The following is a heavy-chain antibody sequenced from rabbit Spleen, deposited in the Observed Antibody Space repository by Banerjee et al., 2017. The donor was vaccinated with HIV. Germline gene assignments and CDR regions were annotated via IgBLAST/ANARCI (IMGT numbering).Heavy chain of an antibody. Sequence: QEQLEESGGGLVKPEGSLTLTCTASGFSFNNNYWMCWVRQAPGKGLEWIACVDSGDGDTYYANWAKGRFTISKTSSTTVTLQMTSLTAADTATYFCARDLPSNAEACDLWGPGTLVTVS. J-gene: IGHJ4*01. D-gene: IGHD3-1*01. CDR2: VDSGDGDT. CDR1: GFSFNNNYW. CDR3: ARDLPSNAEACDL. V-gene: IGHV1S45*01.